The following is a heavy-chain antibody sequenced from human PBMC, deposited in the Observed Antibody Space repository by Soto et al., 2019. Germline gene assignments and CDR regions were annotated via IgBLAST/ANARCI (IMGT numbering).Heavy chain of an antibody. CDR2: IYDGGRT. Sequence: QVQLQEAGPGLVKPSQTLSLTCPVSGGSISTVDLWWSWIRQSPDMGLEWIGHIYDGGRTYNNPSLESRVTMSVDTSKSQLSLTLSSVSAADTAVYYCARGPSGDKVDSWGQGTLVTVSS. D-gene: IGHD7-27*01. J-gene: IGHJ4*02. V-gene: IGHV4-30-4*01. CDR3: ARGPSGDKVDS. CDR1: GGSISTVDLW.